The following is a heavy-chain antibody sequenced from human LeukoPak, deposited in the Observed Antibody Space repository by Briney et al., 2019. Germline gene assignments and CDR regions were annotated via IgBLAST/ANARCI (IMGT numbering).Heavy chain of an antibody. CDR1: GYTLTELS. CDR3: ATAGSVTTPFYYYYGVDV. Sequence: ASVKVSCKVSGYTLTELSMHWVRQAPGKGLEWMGGFDPEDGETIYAQKFQGRVTMTEDTSTDTAYMELSSLRSEDTAVYYCATAGSVTTPFYYYYGVDVWGQGTTVTVSS. D-gene: IGHD4-17*01. CDR2: FDPEDGET. J-gene: IGHJ6*02. V-gene: IGHV1-24*01.